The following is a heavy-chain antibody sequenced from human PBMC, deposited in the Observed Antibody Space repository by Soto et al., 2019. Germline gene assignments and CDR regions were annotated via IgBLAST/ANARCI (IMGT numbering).Heavy chain of an antibody. D-gene: IGHD6-19*01. Sequence: QITLKESGPTLVIPTQTLTLTCTFSGFSLNTRGVGVGWIRQPPGKALEWVALIHWDDEKRYSPSLRNTLTITKDTSKNQVVLIMTNMDPVDTATYYCEYRPFVLGSGWKLECWGQGILVTVSS. CDR3: EYRPFVLGSGWKLEC. J-gene: IGHJ4*02. CDR1: GFSLNTRGVG. CDR2: IHWDDEK. V-gene: IGHV2-5*02.